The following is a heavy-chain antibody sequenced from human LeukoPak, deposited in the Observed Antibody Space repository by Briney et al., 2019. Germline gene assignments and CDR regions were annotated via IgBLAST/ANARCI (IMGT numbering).Heavy chain of an antibody. V-gene: IGHV3-23*01. J-gene: IGHJ4*02. CDR1: GFTFSSYG. D-gene: IGHD3-10*01. Sequence: PGGSLRLSCAASGFTFSSYGMSWVRQAPGKGLEWVSAISGSGGSTYYADSVKGRFTISRDNSKNTLYLQMNSLRAEDTAVYFCAREARLHQYYYGSGSYQKSHWGQGTLVTVSS. CDR3: AREARLHQYYYGSGSYQKSH. CDR2: ISGSGGST.